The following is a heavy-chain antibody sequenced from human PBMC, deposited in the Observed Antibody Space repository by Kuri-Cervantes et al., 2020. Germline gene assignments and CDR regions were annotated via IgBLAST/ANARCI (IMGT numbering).Heavy chain of an antibody. CDR1: GGTVSSGSYY. Sequence: SETLSLTCTVSGGTVSSGSYYWSWIRQPPGKGLEWIGYIYYSGRTNSNPSLKSRVTILVDTSKNEFSLKLSTVIAADTAVYYCAKSPSHIAVAGTGYYYYYMDVWGKGTTVTVSS. CDR2: IYYSGRT. CDR3: AKSPSHIAVAGTGYYYYYMDV. V-gene: IGHV4-61*01. D-gene: IGHD6-19*01. J-gene: IGHJ6*03.